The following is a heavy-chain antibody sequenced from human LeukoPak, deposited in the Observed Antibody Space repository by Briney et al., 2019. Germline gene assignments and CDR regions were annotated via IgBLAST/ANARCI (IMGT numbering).Heavy chain of an antibody. CDR1: GYTFTGYY. D-gene: IGHD3-10*01. Sequence: ASVKVSCKASGYTFTGYYMHWVRQAPGQGLEWMGWINPNSGDTNYAQKFQDRVTMTRDTSISTAYIESNLLRSDDTAVYYCARGDYYGSPKVVAAWGQGTLVTVSS. V-gene: IGHV1-2*02. CDR3: ARGDYYGSPKVVAA. J-gene: IGHJ5*02. CDR2: INPNSGDT.